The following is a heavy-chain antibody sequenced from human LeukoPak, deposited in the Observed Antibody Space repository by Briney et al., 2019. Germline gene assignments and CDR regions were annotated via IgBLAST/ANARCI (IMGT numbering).Heavy chain of an antibody. CDR2: IYPGDSDT. CDR1: GYTFTNYW. Sequence: GESLKISCKGSGYTFTNYWIGWVRQMPGKGLEWMGIIYPGDSDTRYSPSLQGQVTISADKSISTAHLQWSSLKASDTAMYHCARGTGQYNYGHRGAFDTWGQGTMVTVSS. J-gene: IGHJ3*02. D-gene: IGHD5-18*01. V-gene: IGHV5-51*01. CDR3: ARGTGQYNYGHRGAFDT.